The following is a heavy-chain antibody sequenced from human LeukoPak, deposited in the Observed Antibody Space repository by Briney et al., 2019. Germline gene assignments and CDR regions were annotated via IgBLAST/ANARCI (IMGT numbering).Heavy chain of an antibody. Sequence: ASVKVSCKASGYTFTSYDINWVRQATGQGLEWMGWMNPNSGNTGYAQKFQGRVTMTRNTSISTAYMELSSLRSEDTAVYYCARDGYDILTGYPYYYYYMDVWGKGTTVTVSS. CDR3: ARDGYDILTGYPYYYYYMDV. V-gene: IGHV1-8*01. J-gene: IGHJ6*03. D-gene: IGHD3-9*01. CDR2: MNPNSGNT. CDR1: GYTFTSYD.